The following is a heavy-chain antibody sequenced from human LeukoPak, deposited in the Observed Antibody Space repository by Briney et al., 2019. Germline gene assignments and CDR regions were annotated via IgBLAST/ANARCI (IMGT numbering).Heavy chain of an antibody. Sequence: GGSLRLSCAASEFTFSNYAMNWVRQAPGKGLEWVSGISGSGGSTYYADSVKGRFTISRDNSKNTLYLQMNSLRAEDTAVYYCARDSTLSNYWGQGTLVTVSS. D-gene: IGHD3-16*01. V-gene: IGHV3-23*01. CDR3: ARDSTLSNY. J-gene: IGHJ4*02. CDR2: ISGSGGST. CDR1: EFTFSNYA.